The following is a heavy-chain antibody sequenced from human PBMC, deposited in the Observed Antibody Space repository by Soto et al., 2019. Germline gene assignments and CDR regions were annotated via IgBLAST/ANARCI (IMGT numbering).Heavy chain of an antibody. Sequence: GASVKVSCKASGGTFSSYAISWVRQAPGQGLEWMGGIIPIFGTANYAQKFQGRVTITADKSTSTAYMELSSLRSEDTAVYYCARVPRVGATILTLPLFDPWGQGTLVTVSS. CDR1: GGTFSSYA. V-gene: IGHV1-69*06. J-gene: IGHJ5*02. D-gene: IGHD1-26*01. CDR2: IIPIFGTA. CDR3: ARVPRVGATILTLPLFDP.